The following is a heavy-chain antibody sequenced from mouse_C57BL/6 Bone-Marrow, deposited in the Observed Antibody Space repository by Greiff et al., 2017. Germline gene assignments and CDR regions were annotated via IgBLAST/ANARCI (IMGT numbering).Heavy chain of an antibody. CDR2: IFPGGGYT. Sequence: QVQLQQSGAELVRPGTSVKMSCKASGYTFTNYWIGWAKQRPGHGLEWIGEIFPGGGYTNYNEKFKGKATLPADKSSSTAYMQCSSLTSEDSAIYYCARTGYGSSHYAMDYWGQGTSVTVSS. D-gene: IGHD1-1*01. CDR1: GYTFTNYW. J-gene: IGHJ4*01. CDR3: ARTGYGSSHYAMDY. V-gene: IGHV1-63*01.